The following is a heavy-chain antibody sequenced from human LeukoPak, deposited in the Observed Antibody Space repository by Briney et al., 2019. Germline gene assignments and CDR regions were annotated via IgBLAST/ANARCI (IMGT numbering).Heavy chain of an antibody. D-gene: IGHD4-17*01. V-gene: IGHV3-48*01. Sequence: GGSLRLSCAASGFTFSSYSMNWVRQAPGKGLEWVSYISSSSSTIYYADSVKGRFTISRDNAKNSLYLQMNSLRAEDTAVYYCCYGDYLDAFDIWGQGTMVTVSS. CDR3: CYGDYLDAFDI. J-gene: IGHJ3*02. CDR1: GFTFSSYS. CDR2: ISSSSSTI.